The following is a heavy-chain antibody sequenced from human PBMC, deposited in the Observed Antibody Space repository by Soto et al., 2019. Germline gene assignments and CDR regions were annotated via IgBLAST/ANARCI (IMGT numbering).Heavy chain of an antibody. V-gene: IGHV2-5*01. J-gene: IGHJ4*02. CDR2: IYWNDDR. Sequence: QITLKESGPTLVKPTQTLTLTCTFSGFSLNTTGVGVGWIRQPPGKALEWLALIYWNDDRRYSPSLKSRLTITKDTSKNQVVLTMTNMDPADTATYYCAHRLYADVSLAGIFDYWGQGTLVTVSS. CDR3: AHRLYADVSLAGIFDY. D-gene: IGHD6-19*01. CDR1: GFSLNTTGVG.